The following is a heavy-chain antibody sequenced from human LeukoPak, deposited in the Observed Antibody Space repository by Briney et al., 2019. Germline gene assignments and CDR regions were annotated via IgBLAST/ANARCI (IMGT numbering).Heavy chain of an antibody. CDR2: IYYRGNT. Sequence: SETLSLTCTVSSDSISTSNSYWGWIRQPPGKGLDGIGRIYYRGNTYYNASLKSRLTISVDTSKNQFSLKLSSVSAADTAVYYCARDVVAAAGTWDYWGRGTLVTVSS. V-gene: IGHV4-39*07. J-gene: IGHJ4*02. D-gene: IGHD6-13*01. CDR1: SDSISTSNSY. CDR3: ARDVVAAAGTWDY.